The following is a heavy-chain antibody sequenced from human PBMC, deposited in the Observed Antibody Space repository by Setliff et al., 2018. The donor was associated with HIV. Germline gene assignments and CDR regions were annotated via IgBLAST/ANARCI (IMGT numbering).Heavy chain of an antibody. V-gene: IGHV4-34*01. D-gene: IGHD6-6*01. J-gene: IGHJ4*02. CDR2: INHSGST. CDR1: GGSFSAYS. CDR3: ARGLGSSSGFN. Sequence: SETLSLTCAVYGGSFSAYSWTWIRQPPGKGLEWIGEINHSGSTNYNPSLKSRVTISVDTSKNQFSLKLSSVTAADTAVYYCARGLGSSSGFNWGQGTLVTVSS.